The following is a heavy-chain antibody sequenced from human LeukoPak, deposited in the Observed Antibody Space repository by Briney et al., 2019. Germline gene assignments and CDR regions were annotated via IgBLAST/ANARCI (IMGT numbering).Heavy chain of an antibody. CDR1: GFTFSIYA. D-gene: IGHD3-22*01. Sequence: GGSLRRSCAASGFTFSIYAMSWVRQAPGKGLQWVSSITSRGESTWYVDSVKGRFTITRDNSENTLYLQMHSLRAEDTAVYYCARDRPNYYGSDGHYYRRDGDYWGRGTLSASPQ. J-gene: IGHJ4*02. V-gene: IGHV3-23*01. CDR3: ARDRPNYYGSDGHYYRRDGDY. CDR2: ITSRGEST.